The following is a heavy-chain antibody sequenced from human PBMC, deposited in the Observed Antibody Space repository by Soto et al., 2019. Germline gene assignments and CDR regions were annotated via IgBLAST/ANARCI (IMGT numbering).Heavy chain of an antibody. D-gene: IGHD2-2*01. V-gene: IGHV4-39*01. CDR2: IYYSGST. J-gene: IGHJ6*02. Sequence: ETLSLTCTVSGCSISSSSYYWGWIRQPPGKGLEWIGSIYYSGSTYYNPPPKSRVTISVDTSKNQFSLKLSSVTAADTAVYYCASYCSSTSCPLALYYYYGMDVWGQGTTVTVSS. CDR3: ASYCSSTSCPLALYYYYGMDV. CDR1: GCSISSSSYY.